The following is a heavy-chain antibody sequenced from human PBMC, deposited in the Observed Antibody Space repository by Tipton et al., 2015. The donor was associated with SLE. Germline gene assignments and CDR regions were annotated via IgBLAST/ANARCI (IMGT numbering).Heavy chain of an antibody. CDR2: ISYDGSNK. J-gene: IGHJ6*03. CDR1: GFTFSSYA. CDR3: ARVPWDIVVVPAAHYYYYYMDV. D-gene: IGHD2-2*01. Sequence: SLRLSCAASGFTFSSYAMHWVRQAPGKGLEWVAVISYDGSNKYYADSVKGRFTISRDNSKNTLYLQMNSLRAEDTAVYYCARVPWDIVVVPAAHYYYYYMDVWGKGTTVTVSS. V-gene: IGHV3-30*04.